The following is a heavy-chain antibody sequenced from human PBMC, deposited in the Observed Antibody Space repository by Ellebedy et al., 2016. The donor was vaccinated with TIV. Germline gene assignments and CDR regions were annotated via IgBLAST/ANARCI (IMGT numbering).Heavy chain of an antibody. V-gene: IGHV3-48*02. CDR2: ISTSSTTI. D-gene: IGHD2-15*01. CDR3: VRDLVASGGDWYFDL. J-gene: IGHJ2*01. CDR1: GFTFSTYR. Sequence: GGSLRLXXAASGFTFSTYRMNWVRQAPGKGLEWVSFISTSSTTIFHADSVKGRFTISRDDAKNSLYLQMNSLRDEDTAVYYCVRDLVASGGDWYFDLWGRGTLVTVSS.